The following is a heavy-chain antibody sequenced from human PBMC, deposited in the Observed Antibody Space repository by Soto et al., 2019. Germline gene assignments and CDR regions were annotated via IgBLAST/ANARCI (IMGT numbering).Heavy chain of an antibody. CDR2: INGDGSYT. CDR1: GFTFSNYW. D-gene: IGHD2-21*02. Sequence: EVQLVESGGGLVQPGGSLRLSCAGSGFTFSNYWMYWVRQVPGKGLVWLSRINGDGSYTSYADAVKGRFTISRDNDKKMLYLQMNSLRAEDTADYYCARAFDSRLPTAYWGQGTLVTVSS. V-gene: IGHV3-74*01. CDR3: ARAFDSRLPTAY. J-gene: IGHJ4*02.